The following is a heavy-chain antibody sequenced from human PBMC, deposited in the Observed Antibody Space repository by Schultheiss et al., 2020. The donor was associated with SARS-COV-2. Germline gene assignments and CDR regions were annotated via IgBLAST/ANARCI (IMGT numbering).Heavy chain of an antibody. CDR2: IYYSGST. Sequence: GSLRLSCTVSGGSISSYYWSWIRQPPGKGLEWIGYIYYSGSTNYNPSLKSRVTISVDTSKNQFSLKLSSVTAADTAVYYCARVSSSWFDYWGQGTLVTVSS. J-gene: IGHJ4*02. D-gene: IGHD6-13*01. CDR3: ARVSSSWFDY. V-gene: IGHV4-59*12. CDR1: GGSISSYY.